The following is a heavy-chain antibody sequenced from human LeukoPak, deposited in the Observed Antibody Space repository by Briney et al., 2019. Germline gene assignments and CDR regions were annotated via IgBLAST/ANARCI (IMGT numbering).Heavy chain of an antibody. J-gene: IGHJ3*02. V-gene: IGHV4-61*02. Sequence: SETLSLTCTVSGGSISSGSYYWSWIRQPAGKGLEWIGRIYTSGSTNYNPSVKSRVTISVETSEHQFSLKLTSVTAADTAVYYCARSGYSTGSLDAFDIWGQGTMVTVSS. CDR3: ARSGYSTGSLDAFDI. CDR1: GGSISSGSYY. CDR2: IYTSGST. D-gene: IGHD6-19*01.